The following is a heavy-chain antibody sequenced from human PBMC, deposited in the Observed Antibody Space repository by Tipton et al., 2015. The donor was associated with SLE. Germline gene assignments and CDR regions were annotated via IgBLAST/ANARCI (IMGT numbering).Heavy chain of an antibody. V-gene: IGHV4-59*01. D-gene: IGHD3-3*01. CDR3: ARVVSGSLDY. CDR2: IYNSGNT. CDR1: GGPISSYY. J-gene: IGHJ4*02. Sequence: TLSLTCTVSGGPISSYYWSWIRQPPGKGLEWIGYIYNSGNTNYNPSLKSRATISVDTSKNQFSLKLKSVTAADTAVYYCARVVSGSLDYWGQGTLVTVSS.